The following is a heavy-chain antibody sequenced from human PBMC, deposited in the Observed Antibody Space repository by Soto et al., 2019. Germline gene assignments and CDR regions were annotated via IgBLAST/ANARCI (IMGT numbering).Heavy chain of an antibody. V-gene: IGHV3-74*01. Sequence: XGSLRLSCAASGFTFSSYWMHWVRQAPGKGLVWVSRINSDGGSTSYADSVKGRFTISRDNAKNTLYLQMNSLRAEDTAVYYCARVPYDPRAYYFDYWGQGTLVTVSS. CDR3: ARVPYDPRAYYFDY. CDR2: INSDGGST. CDR1: GFTFSSYW. D-gene: IGHD5-12*01. J-gene: IGHJ4*02.